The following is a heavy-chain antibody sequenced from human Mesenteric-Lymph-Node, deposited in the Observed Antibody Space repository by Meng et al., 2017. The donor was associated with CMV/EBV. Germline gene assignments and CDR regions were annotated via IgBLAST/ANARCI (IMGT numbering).Heavy chain of an antibody. Sequence: ASVKVSCKSSGSTFTSYGFNWVRQAPGQGLEWMGWISTYNGNTNYAQRFQGRVTMTTGTSTSTVYMELRRLRSDDTAVYYCARGRGSSSTGAYYYYTMDVWGQGTTVTVSS. CDR3: ARGRGSSSTGAYYYYTMDV. V-gene: IGHV1-18*04. CDR1: GSTFTSYG. CDR2: ISTYNGNT. D-gene: IGHD6-6*01. J-gene: IGHJ6*02.